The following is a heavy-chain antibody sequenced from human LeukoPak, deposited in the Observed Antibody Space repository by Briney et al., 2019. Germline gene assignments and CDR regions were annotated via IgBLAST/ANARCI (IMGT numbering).Heavy chain of an antibody. V-gene: IGHV4-34*01. CDR2: IYYSGST. CDR1: GGSFSGYY. J-gene: IGHJ4*02. CDR3: ARTTRIDLYFDY. D-gene: IGHD1-1*01. Sequence: SETLSLTCAVYGGSFSGYYWSWIRQPPGKGLEWIGSIYYSGSTYYNPSLKSRVTISVDTSKNQFSLKLSSVTAADTAVYYCARTTRIDLYFDYWGQGTLVTVSS.